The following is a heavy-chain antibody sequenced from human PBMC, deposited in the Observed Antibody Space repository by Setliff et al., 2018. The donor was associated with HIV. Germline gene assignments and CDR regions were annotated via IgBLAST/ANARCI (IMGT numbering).Heavy chain of an antibody. Sequence: PSETLSLTCDVSGGSISSDSYYWAWIRQPPGKGLEWIGTIYYSGSTHYNPSLKSRLTISVDMSKNQLSLKLSSVTAADTAVYYCAVGGYYGMDVWGQGTTVTVSS. CDR2: IYYSGST. CDR1: GGSISSDSYY. CDR3: AVGGYYGMDV. J-gene: IGHJ6*02. V-gene: IGHV4-39*07.